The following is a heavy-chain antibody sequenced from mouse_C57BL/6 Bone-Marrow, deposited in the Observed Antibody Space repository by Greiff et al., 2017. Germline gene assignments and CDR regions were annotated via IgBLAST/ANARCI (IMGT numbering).Heavy chain of an antibody. CDR2: ISYSGST. Sequence: EVQLQESGPGMVKPSQSLSLTCTVTGYSITSGYDWHWIRHFPGNKLEWMGYISYSGSTNYNPSLKSRISITHDTSKNHFFLKLNSVTTEDTATYYCARGAYYSYYYYAMDYWGQGTSVTVSS. CDR1: GYSITSGYD. V-gene: IGHV3-1*01. CDR3: ARGAYYSYYYYAMDY. D-gene: IGHD2-12*01. J-gene: IGHJ4*01.